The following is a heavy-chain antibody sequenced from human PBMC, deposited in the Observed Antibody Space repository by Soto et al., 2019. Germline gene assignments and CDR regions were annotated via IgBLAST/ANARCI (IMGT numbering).Heavy chain of an antibody. V-gene: IGHV3-30*14. Sequence: QARLVQSGGGLVQSGRSLTLSCEASGFLFSTSTLNWVRRAPCKGLEWVAEISSRGTDIYYAYSVKGRFTISRDNSKNTLYLLLDRVKSDDTAVYFCSTLGRADYPPLAAWGQGTRVTVSS. J-gene: IGHJ5*02. CDR1: GFLFSTST. D-gene: IGHD4-17*01. CDR3: STLGRADYPPLAA. CDR2: ISSRGTDI.